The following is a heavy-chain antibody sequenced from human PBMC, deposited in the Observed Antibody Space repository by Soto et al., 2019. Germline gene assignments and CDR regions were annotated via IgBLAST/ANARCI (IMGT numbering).Heavy chain of an antibody. Sequence: EVQLVESGGGLVQPGGSLRLSCAASIFTFSSFNMNWVRQAPGKGLERIGYISSSGDSIYYADSVKGRFAISRDNAKKSLYLEMNSLRDDDSAVYYCARDLDSSGWYSGYFQHWGQGNLVTVSS. CDR1: IFTFSSFN. D-gene: IGHD6-19*01. CDR2: ISSSGDSI. CDR3: ARDLDSSGWYSGYFQH. V-gene: IGHV3-48*02. J-gene: IGHJ1*01.